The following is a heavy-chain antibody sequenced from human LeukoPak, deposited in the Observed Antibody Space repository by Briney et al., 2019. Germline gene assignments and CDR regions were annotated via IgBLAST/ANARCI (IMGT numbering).Heavy chain of an antibody. CDR1: GFTFSSYA. V-gene: IGHV3-23*01. CDR3: AKFTSVKYQLLFDY. J-gene: IGHJ4*02. Sequence: GGSLRLSCAASGFTFSSYAMSWVRQAPGKGLEGVSAISGSGGSTYYADSVKRRFTISRDNSKNTLYLQMNSLRAEDTAVYYCAKFTSVKYQLLFDYWGQGTLVTVSS. D-gene: IGHD2-2*01. CDR2: ISGSGGST.